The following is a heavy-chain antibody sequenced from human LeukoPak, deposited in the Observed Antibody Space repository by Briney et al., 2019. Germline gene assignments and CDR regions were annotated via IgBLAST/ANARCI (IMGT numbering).Heavy chain of an antibody. CDR1: GGTLNSFY. CDR2: VYYTGNT. CDR3: ASQRTHDAFDI. J-gene: IGHJ3*02. V-gene: IGHV4-59*08. Sequence: IPSETLSLTCSVSGGTLNSFYWSWIRQPPGKGLEWIGYVYYTGNTNYNPSLKSRVTISADTSKNQFSLKLNSVTAADTAVYYCASQRTHDAFDIWGQGTMVTVSS.